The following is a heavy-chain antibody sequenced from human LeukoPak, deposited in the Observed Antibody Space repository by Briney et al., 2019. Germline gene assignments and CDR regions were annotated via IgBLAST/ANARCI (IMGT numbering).Heavy chain of an antibody. Sequence: GASVKVSCKASGGTFSSYAISWVRQAPGQGLEWVGGIIPIFGTANYAQKFQGRVTITTDESTSTAYMELSSLRSEDTAVYYCARVVGITISGYYMDVWGKGTTVTVSS. CDR1: GGTFSSYA. CDR2: IIPIFGTA. V-gene: IGHV1-69*05. J-gene: IGHJ6*03. CDR3: ARVVGITISGYYMDV. D-gene: IGHD2-21*01.